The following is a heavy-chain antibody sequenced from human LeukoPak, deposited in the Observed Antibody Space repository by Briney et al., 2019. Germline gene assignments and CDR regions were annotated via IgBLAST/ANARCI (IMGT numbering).Heavy chain of an antibody. CDR2: IYTSGST. D-gene: IGHD3-10*01. Sequence: PSETLSLTCTVSGGSISSYYWSWIRQPAGKGLEWIGRIYTSGSTNYNPSLKSRVTMSVDTSKNQFSLKLSSVTAADTAVYYCARWGLGVLLDDAFDIWGQGTMVTVSS. CDR1: GGSISSYY. V-gene: IGHV4-4*07. CDR3: ARWGLGVLLDDAFDI. J-gene: IGHJ3*02.